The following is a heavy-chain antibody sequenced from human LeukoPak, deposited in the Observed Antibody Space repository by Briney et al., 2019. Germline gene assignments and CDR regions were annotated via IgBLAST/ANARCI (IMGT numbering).Heavy chain of an antibody. CDR1: GFTFSSYA. CDR3: AKYFLGGGWYYFDY. J-gene: IGHJ4*02. CDR2: ISGSGSST. Sequence: GGSLRLSCAASGFTFSSYAMSWVRQAPGKGLEWVSAISGSGSSTYYADSVKGRFTISRDNSKNTLYLQMNSLRAEDTAVYYCAKYFLGGGWYYFDYWGQGTLVTVSS. V-gene: IGHV3-23*01. D-gene: IGHD6-19*01.